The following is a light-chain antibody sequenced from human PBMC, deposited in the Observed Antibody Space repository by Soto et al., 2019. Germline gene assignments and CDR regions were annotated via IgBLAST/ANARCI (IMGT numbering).Light chain of an antibody. CDR2: EVS. V-gene: IGLV2-14*01. CDR3: SSYTSSSTLYV. CDR1: SXDVGGYNY. J-gene: IGLJ1*01. Sequence: QSVLTQPVSVSGSPGQSITISCTGTSXDVGGYNYVSWYQQHPGKAPKLMIYEVSNRPSGVSSRFSGSKSGNTASLTISGLQAEDEADYYCSSYTSSSTLYVFGTGTKVIIL.